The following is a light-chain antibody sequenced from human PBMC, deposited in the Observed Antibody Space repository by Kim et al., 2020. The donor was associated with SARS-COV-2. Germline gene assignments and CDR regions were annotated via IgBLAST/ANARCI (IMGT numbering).Light chain of an antibody. Sequence: NFMLTQPPSVSESPGRTVTISCTRSSGAIASFYVQWYQQRPGSAPTTVIFGANQRPSGVPDRFSASVAQSSGSASLTISGLKTEDEADYYCQSFDSNKLWVFGGGTQLTVL. CDR3: QSFDSNKLWV. CDR1: SGAIASFY. J-gene: IGLJ3*02. V-gene: IGLV6-57*03. CDR2: GAN.